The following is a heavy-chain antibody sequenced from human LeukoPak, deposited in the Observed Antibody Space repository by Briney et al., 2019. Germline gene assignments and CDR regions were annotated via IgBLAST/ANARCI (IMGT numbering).Heavy chain of an antibody. D-gene: IGHD2-2*01. CDR3: ARPSSADIVVVPAASTHHHYNWFDS. Sequence: ASLKASCMASGYTFTGYYMLWVRLAPGQGLEWMRRINPNSGGTNYAQKFQGRVTMTRDTSISTAYMELSRLRSDDTAVYYCARPSSADIVVVPAASTHHHYNWFDSWGQGTLVTVSS. CDR1: GYTFTGYY. J-gene: IGHJ5*01. V-gene: IGHV1-2*06. CDR2: INPNSGGT.